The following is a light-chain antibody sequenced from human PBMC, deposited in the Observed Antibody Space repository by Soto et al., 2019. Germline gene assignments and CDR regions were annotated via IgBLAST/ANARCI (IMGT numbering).Light chain of an antibody. J-gene: IGLJ2*01. V-gene: IGLV2-14*03. Sequence: QSVLTQPASVSGSPGQSITISRTGTSSDVGGYDYVSWYQQHPGKAPKLMIYDVSNRPSGVSNRFSGSKSGNTASLTISGLQAEDEADYYCSSYTSSNTLVVFGGGTQLTVL. CDR3: SSYTSSNTLVV. CDR1: SSDVGGYDY. CDR2: DVS.